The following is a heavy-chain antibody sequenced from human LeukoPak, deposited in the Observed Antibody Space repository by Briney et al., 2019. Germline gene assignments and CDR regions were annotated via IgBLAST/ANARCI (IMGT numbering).Heavy chain of an antibody. CDR2: IIPIFGIA. CDR1: GGTFSSYA. Sequence: ASVKVSCKASGGTFSSYAISWVRLAPGQGLEWMGRIIPIFGIANYAQKFQGRVTITADKSTSTAYMELSSLRSEDTAVYYCARGGGAAGPRGWFDPWGQGTLVTVSS. V-gene: IGHV1-69*04. J-gene: IGHJ5*02. CDR3: ARGGGAAGPRGWFDP. D-gene: IGHD6-13*01.